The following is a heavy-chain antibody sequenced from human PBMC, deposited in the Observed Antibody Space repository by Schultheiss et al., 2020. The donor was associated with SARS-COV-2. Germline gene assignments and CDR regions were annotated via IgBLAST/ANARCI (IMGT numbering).Heavy chain of an antibody. D-gene: IGHD6-19*01. Sequence: SETLSLTCTVSGGSISSGGYYWSWIRQPPGKGLEWIGYIYYSGSTNYNPSLKSRVTISVDTSKNQFSLKLSSVTAADTAVYYCARVKGGWYFDYWGQGTLVTVSS. CDR1: GGSISSGGYY. CDR2: IYYSGST. V-gene: IGHV4-30-4*08. CDR3: ARVKGGWYFDY. J-gene: IGHJ4*02.